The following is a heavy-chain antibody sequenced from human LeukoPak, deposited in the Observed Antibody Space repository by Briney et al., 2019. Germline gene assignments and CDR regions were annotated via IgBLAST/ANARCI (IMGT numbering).Heavy chain of an antibody. J-gene: IGHJ3*01. CDR2: SNTDATT. CDR3: VREVCSGGRCYDAFDV. CDR1: GFTFRNYE. V-gene: IGHV3-48*03. D-gene: IGHD2-15*01. Sequence: GGSLRLSCAASGFTFRNYEMDWVRQAPGKGLEWISYSNTDATTLYADSVKGRFTISRDNAKSSLYLQMSSLRVEDTAVYYCVREVCSGGRCYDAFDVWGQGTMVTVSS.